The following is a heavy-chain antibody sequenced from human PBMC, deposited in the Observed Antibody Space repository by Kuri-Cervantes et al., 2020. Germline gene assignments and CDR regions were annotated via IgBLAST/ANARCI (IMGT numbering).Heavy chain of an antibody. CDR2: MYYSGST. Sequence: SETLSLTCTVSGGSISSYYWSWIRQPPGKGLEWIGYMYYSGSTNYNPSLKSRVTISVDTSKNQFSLKLTSVTTADTAVYYCARDRRLWEIKPTNWFDPWGQGTLVTVSS. J-gene: IGHJ5*02. V-gene: IGHV4-59*01. CDR3: ARDRRLWEIKPTNWFDP. CDR1: GGSISSYY. D-gene: IGHD3-16*01.